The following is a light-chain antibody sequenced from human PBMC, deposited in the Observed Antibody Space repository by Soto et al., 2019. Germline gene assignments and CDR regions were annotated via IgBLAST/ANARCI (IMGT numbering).Light chain of an antibody. CDR3: FSYAGSNTYV. J-gene: IGLJ1*01. CDR1: SSNIGRHA. V-gene: IGLV1-44*01. Sequence: QSVLTQPPSASATPGQRVTISCSGTSSNIGRHAVNWYQQLPGTAPRLLIYDNYQRPSGVPDRFSGSKSGTSASLAISGLQSEDEADYYCFSYAGSNTYVFGTGTKLTVL. CDR2: DNY.